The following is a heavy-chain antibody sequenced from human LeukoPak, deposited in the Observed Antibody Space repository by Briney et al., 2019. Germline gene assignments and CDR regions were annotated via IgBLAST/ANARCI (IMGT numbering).Heavy chain of an antibody. J-gene: IGHJ4*02. CDR3: ARGAMAVAGRVFDY. CDR1: GDSNNTYY. Sequence: SETLYLTCTVSGDSNNTYYWTWIRQPAGKGLEWIGRTHTSGSTNYNPSLKSRVAMSVETSKNQLFLKLSSLTAADTAVYYCARGAMAVAGRVFDYWGEGTVDPVSS. V-gene: IGHV4-4*07. D-gene: IGHD6-19*01. CDR2: THTSGST.